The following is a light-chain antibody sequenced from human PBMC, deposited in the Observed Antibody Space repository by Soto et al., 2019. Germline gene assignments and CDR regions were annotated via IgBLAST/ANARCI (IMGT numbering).Light chain of an antibody. CDR1: SSDVGGYNY. CDR2: EVN. CDR3: ASYAGNNNLV. J-gene: IGLJ2*01. Sequence: QSALTQPASVSGSPGQSITISCTGTSSDVGGYNYVSWYQQHPDKAPKLMIYEVNNRPSGVSTRFSGSKSGNTASLTISGLQAEDEADYYCASYAGNNNLVFGAGTKVTVL. V-gene: IGLV2-14*01.